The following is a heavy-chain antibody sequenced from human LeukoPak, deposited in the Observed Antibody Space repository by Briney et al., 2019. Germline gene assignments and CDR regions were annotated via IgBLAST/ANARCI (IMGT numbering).Heavy chain of an antibody. CDR3: ATKRWLHWFDP. CDR2: IYYSGST. CDR1: GGSISSYY. D-gene: IGHD5-24*01. Sequence: PSETLSLTCTVSGGSISSYYWSWIRQPPGKGLEWIGYIYYSGSTNYNPSLKSRVTISVDTSKNQFSLKLSSVTAADTAVYYCATKRWLHWFDPWGQGTLVTVSS. J-gene: IGHJ5*02. V-gene: IGHV4-59*01.